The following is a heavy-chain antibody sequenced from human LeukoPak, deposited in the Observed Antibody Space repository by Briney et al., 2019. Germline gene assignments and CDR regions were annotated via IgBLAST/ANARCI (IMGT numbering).Heavy chain of an antibody. D-gene: IGHD3-9*01. V-gene: IGHV3-30-3*01. CDR1: GFTFSSYA. CDR2: ISYDGSNI. J-gene: IGHJ6*02. Sequence: PGKSLRLSCAASGFTFSSYAIHWVRQAPGKGLEWVAVISYDGSNIYYADSVKGRFTISRDNSKNTLYLQMNSLRAEDTAVYYCARGRGAGYDILTGFGYAMDVWGQGTTVTVSS. CDR3: ARGRGAGYDILTGFGYAMDV.